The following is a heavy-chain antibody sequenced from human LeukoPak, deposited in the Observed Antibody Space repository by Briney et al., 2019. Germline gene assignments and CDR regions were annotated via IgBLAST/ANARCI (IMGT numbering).Heavy chain of an antibody. CDR1: GGSISSYY. Sequence: SETLSLTCTVSGGSISSYYWSWIRQPPGKGLEWIGYIYYSGSTNYNPSLKSRVTISVDASKNQFSLKLSSVTAADTAVYYCARFEGYDILTGYAYYFDYWGQGTLVIVSS. CDR3: ARFEGYDILTGYAYYFDY. V-gene: IGHV4-59*01. J-gene: IGHJ4*02. D-gene: IGHD3-9*01. CDR2: IYYSGST.